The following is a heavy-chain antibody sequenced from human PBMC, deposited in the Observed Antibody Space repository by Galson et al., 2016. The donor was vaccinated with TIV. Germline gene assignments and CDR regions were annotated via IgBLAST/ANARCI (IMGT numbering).Heavy chain of an antibody. Sequence: SLRLSCAVSGFTFSSYTMNWVRQAPGKGLEWVSSIGGSGDRTFYAGSVNGRFTISKDFSKNTLYLQMNTLRAEDTAKYYCAKGYRGPAAGTDYFDYWGQGTLVTVSS. CDR1: GFTFSSYT. CDR2: IGGSGDRT. V-gene: IGHV3-23*01. J-gene: IGHJ4*02. CDR3: AKGYRGPAAGTDYFDY. D-gene: IGHD6-13*01.